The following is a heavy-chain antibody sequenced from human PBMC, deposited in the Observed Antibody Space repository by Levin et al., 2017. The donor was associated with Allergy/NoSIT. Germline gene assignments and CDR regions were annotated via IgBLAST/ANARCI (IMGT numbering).Heavy chain of an antibody. J-gene: IGHJ3*02. CDR3: AREKIGGVDPFDI. Sequence: SETLSLTCTVSGGSISSHYWSWIRQPAGKGLEWIGRIFTSGRTNYNPSLRSRVTMSVDTSKNQFSLKLTSVTAADTAVYYCAREKIGGVDPFDIWGQGTMVTVSS. D-gene: IGHD2-8*02. CDR2: IFTSGRT. V-gene: IGHV4-4*07. CDR1: GGSISSHY.